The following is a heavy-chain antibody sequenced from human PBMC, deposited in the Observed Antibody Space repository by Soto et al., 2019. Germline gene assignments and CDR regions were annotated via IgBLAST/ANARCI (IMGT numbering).Heavy chain of an antibody. V-gene: IGHV3-21*01. CDR3: ARDRDWYFDL. D-gene: IGHD3-10*01. J-gene: IGHJ2*01. CDR1: GFTFSSYS. CDR2: ISSSSSFI. Sequence: GSLRRSCAASGFTFSSYSMNWVRQAPGKGLEWVSSISSSSSFIYQADSLKGRFTISRDNAKNSLSLQMISLRAEDTAVYYCARDRDWYFDLWGPGTLVTVSS.